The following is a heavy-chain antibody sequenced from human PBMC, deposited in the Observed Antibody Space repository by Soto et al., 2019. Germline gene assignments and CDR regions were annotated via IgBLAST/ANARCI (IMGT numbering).Heavy chain of an antibody. CDR2: ISSSGMTV. D-gene: IGHD3-3*01. V-gene: IGHV3-48*03. CDR3: ARPQEIDNFWSLGYYDTVAV. CDR1: GFTFSSYE. Sequence: PGGSLRLSCVASGFTFSSYEMNWVRQAPGKGLEWVSYISSSGMTVYYADSVKGRFTISRDNAKNSLYLQMNNLRAEDTAVYYCARPQEIDNFWSLGYYDTVAVWGQGTTVTVSS. J-gene: IGHJ6*02.